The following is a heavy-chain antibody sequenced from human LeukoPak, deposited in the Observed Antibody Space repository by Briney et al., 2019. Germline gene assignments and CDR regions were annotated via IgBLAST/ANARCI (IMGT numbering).Heavy chain of an antibody. V-gene: IGHV5-51*01. D-gene: IGHD2-15*01. CDR1: GYSFTSYW. J-gene: IGHJ3*02. Sequence: GESLKISCKGSGYSFTSYWIGWVRQMPGKGLEWMGIIYPGDSDTRYSPSFQGQVTISADKSISTAYLQWSSLKASDTAMYYCASPSHCSGGSCYLQHDAFDIWGQGTMVTVSS. CDR2: IYPGDSDT. CDR3: ASPSHCSGGSCYLQHDAFDI.